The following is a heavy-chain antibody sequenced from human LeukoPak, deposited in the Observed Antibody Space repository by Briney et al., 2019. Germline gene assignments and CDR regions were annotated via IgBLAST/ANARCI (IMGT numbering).Heavy chain of an antibody. V-gene: IGHV5-51*01. Sequence: GESLKISCKGSGYSFSSYWIGWVRQMSGKGLEWMGMIYPGDSDTRYSPSFLGQVTFSADKSISTAYLQWSSLKASDTAMYYCARHPSGSPFDPWGQGTLVTVSS. J-gene: IGHJ5*02. D-gene: IGHD3-3*01. CDR2: IYPGDSDT. CDR3: ARHPSGSPFDP. CDR1: GYSFSSYW.